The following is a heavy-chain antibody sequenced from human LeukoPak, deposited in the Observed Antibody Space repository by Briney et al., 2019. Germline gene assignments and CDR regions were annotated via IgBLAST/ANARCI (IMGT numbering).Heavy chain of an antibody. CDR2: INDGGSGK. J-gene: IGHJ4*02. CDR1: GFSFSSYW. D-gene: IGHD6-19*01. CDR3: ARTYPGIALAGTFDY. V-gene: IGHV3-7*01. Sequence: GGSLRLSCAASGFSFSSYWMGWVRQAPGKGLEWVANINDGGSGKYYVDSLKGRFTISRDNAKNSLYLQMSGLRAEDTAMYYCARTYPGIALAGTFDYWGQGTLVTVSS.